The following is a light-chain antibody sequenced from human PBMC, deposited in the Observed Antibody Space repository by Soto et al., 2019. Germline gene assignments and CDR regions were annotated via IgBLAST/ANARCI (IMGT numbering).Light chain of an antibody. J-gene: IGLJ1*01. CDR1: SSDVGGYNY. CDR3: CSYAGSYTFFYV. V-gene: IGLV2-11*01. CDR2: DVS. Sequence: QSALTLPRSVSGSPGQSVTISCTGTSSDVGGYNYVSWYQQHPGKAPKLMIYDVSKRPSGVPDRFSGSKSGNTASLTISGLQAEDEADYYCCSYAGSYTFFYVFGTGTKLTVL.